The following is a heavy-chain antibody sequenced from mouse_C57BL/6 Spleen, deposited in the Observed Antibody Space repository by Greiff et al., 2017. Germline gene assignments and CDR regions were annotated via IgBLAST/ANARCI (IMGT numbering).Heavy chain of an antibody. J-gene: IGHJ2*01. CDR1: GYTFTSYW. Sequence: VQLQQPGAELVRPGSSVKLSCKASGYTFTSYWMDWVKQRPGQGLEWIGNIYPSDSETHYNQKFKDKATLTVDKSSSTAYMQLSSLTSEDSAVYYCATHDGYYFDYWGQGTTLTVSS. CDR3: ATHDGYYFDY. V-gene: IGHV1-61*01. D-gene: IGHD2-3*01. CDR2: IYPSDSET.